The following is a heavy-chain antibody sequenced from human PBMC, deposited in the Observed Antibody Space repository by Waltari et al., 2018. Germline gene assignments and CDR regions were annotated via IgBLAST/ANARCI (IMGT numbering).Heavy chain of an antibody. J-gene: IGHJ4*02. Sequence: EVQLVESGGGLVQPGGSLRLSCAASGFTFSNNWMTWVRQAPGKGWEWWANINQEGREKYSVESVKGRFTISRDNAKNSLYLQLNSLRADDTAVYYCTRGGDDSSWYWRNWGQGTLVTVSS. V-gene: IGHV3-7*01. CDR2: INQEGREK. CDR3: TRGGDDSSWYWRN. CDR1: GFTFSNNW. D-gene: IGHD6-13*01.